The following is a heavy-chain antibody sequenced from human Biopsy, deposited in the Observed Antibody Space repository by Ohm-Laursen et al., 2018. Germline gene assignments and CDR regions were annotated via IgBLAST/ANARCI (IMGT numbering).Heavy chain of an antibody. CDR2: ISSGSSPI. Sequence: SLRLSCTASGFTFSSYSMNWVRQAPGKGLEWVSFISSGSSPIYYADSVKGRFTISRDDAKNSLCLQMNSLRAEDTAVYYCARGRTGGWGQGTLVTVSS. V-gene: IGHV3-48*01. CDR3: ARGRTGG. D-gene: IGHD1/OR15-1a*01. CDR1: GFTFSSYS. J-gene: IGHJ4*02.